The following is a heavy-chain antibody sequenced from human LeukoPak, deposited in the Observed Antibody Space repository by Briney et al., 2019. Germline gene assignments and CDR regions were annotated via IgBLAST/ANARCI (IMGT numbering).Heavy chain of an antibody. J-gene: IGHJ6*02. Sequence: SSETLSLTCTVSGGSISSGDYYWSWIRQPPGKGLEWIGYIYYSGSIYYNPSLKSRVTISVDTSKNQFSLKLSSVTAADTAVYYCARASSWYDYGMDVWGQGTTVTVSS. CDR1: GGSISSGDYY. CDR2: IYYSGSI. V-gene: IGHV4-30-4*01. CDR3: ARASSWYDYGMDV. D-gene: IGHD6-13*01.